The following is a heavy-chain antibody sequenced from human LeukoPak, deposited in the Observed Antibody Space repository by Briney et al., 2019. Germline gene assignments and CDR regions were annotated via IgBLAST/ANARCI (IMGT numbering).Heavy chain of an antibody. J-gene: IGHJ3*02. Sequence: GGSLRLSCAASGFTFSSHEMNWVRQAPGKGLEWVSVINGGGSNTYYADSVKGRFTISRDNSKNTLYLQMKSLRAEDTAVYFCAKRVNYAFDIWGQGTMVTVSS. D-gene: IGHD1-7*01. CDR2: INGGGSNT. V-gene: IGHV3-23*01. CDR3: AKRVNYAFDI. CDR1: GFTFSSHE.